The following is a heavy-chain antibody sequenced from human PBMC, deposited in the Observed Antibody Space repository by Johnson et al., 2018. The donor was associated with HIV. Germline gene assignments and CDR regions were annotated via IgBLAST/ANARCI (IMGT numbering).Heavy chain of an antibody. V-gene: IGHV3-13*01. CDR2: IGTAGDT. CDR1: GFTFSDHY. J-gene: IGHJ3*02. CDR3: AKDWDRSGWYQGSAFDI. Sequence: VQLVESGGGLVQPGGSLRLSCAASGFTFSDHYMDWVRQATGKGLEWVSAIGTAGDTYYPGSVQGRFTISRANAKNSLYLHRNSLGAEDTAVYYCAKDWDRSGWYQGSAFDIWGQGTMVTVSS. D-gene: IGHD6-19*01.